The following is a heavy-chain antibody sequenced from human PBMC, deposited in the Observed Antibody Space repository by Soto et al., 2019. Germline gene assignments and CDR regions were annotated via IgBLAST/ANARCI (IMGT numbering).Heavy chain of an antibody. V-gene: IGHV3-23*01. D-gene: IGHD3-22*01. CDR2: ISGSGGST. Sequence: EVQLLESGGGLVQPGGSLRLSCAASGFTFSSSAMSWVRQAPGKGLEWVSAISGSGGSTYYADSVKGRFTISRDNSKNTLYLQMNSLRAEDTAVYYCAKDAQTHYYDSSGYYYGFDYWGQGTLVTVSS. CDR3: AKDAQTHYYDSSGYYYGFDY. CDR1: GFTFSSSA. J-gene: IGHJ4*02.